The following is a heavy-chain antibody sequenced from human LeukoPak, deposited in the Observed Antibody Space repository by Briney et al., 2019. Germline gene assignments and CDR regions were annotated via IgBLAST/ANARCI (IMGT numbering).Heavy chain of an antibody. V-gene: IGHV5-51*01. CDR2: IYPGDSDT. CDR1: GYSLTSYW. CDR3: ARRWMRGITGDYFDY. Sequence: GESMKISCKGSGYSLTSYWIGWVRQMPGKGLEWMGIIYPGDSDTRYSPSFQGQVTISADKSISTAYLQWSSLKASDTAMYYCARRWMRGITGDYFDYWGQGTLVTVSS. D-gene: IGHD2-8*02. J-gene: IGHJ4*02.